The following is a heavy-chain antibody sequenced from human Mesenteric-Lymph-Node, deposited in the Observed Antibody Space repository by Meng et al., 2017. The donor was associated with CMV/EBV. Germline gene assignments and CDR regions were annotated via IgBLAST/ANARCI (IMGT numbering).Heavy chain of an antibody. J-gene: IGHJ4*02. CDR1: GFTFSSYW. CDR3: VRDHYGVDY. Sequence: GGSLRLSCAASGFTFSSYWMSWVRQAPGKGLEWVANIKQDGGEEYYVDSVKGRFTISRDNAKNTLYLQMNNLRPDDTAVYYCVRDHYGVDYWGQGTLVTVSS. D-gene: IGHD4-17*01. CDR2: IKQDGGEE. V-gene: IGHV3-7*01.